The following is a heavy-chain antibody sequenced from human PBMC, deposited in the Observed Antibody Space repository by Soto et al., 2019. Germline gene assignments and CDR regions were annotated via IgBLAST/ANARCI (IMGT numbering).Heavy chain of an antibody. D-gene: IGHD6-19*01. CDR2: IYYSGST. J-gene: IGHJ6*02. CDR1: GGPISSGGYY. CDR3: AREGEQWLDYYYYGMDV. V-gene: IGHV4-31*02. Sequence: SETLSLTCTVSGGPISSGGYYWSWIRQHPGKGLEWIGYIYYSGSTYYNPSLKSRVTISVDTSKNQFSLKLSSVTAADTAVYYCAREGEQWLDYYYYGMDVWGQGTTVTVSS.